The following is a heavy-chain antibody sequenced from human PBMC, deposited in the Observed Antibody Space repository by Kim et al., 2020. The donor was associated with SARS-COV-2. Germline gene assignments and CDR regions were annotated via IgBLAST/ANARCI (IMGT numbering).Heavy chain of an antibody. CDR2: IYYSGST. CDR1: GGSISSSSYY. Sequence: SETLSLTCTVSGGSISSSSYYWGWIRQPPGKGLEWIGSIYYSGSTYYNPSLKSRVTISVDTSKNQFSLKLSSVTAADTAVYYCARATSRWELLGWWLDYWGQGTLVTVSS. CDR3: ARATSRWELLGWWLDY. D-gene: IGHD1-26*01. J-gene: IGHJ4*02. V-gene: IGHV4-39*07.